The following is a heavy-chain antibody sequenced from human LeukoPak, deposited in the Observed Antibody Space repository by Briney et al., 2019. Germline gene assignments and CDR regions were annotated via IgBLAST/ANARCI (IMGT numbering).Heavy chain of an antibody. V-gene: IGHV3-7*01. CDR1: GFTFSSYW. CDR3: ARVYSYGYSYYYYYMDV. Sequence: GGSLRLSCAASGFTFSSYWMSWVRQAPGKGLEWVANIKQDGSEKYYVDSVKGRSTISRDNAKNSLYLQMNSLRAEDTAVYYCARVYSYGYSYYYYYMDVWGKGTTVTVSS. CDR2: IKQDGSEK. D-gene: IGHD5-18*01. J-gene: IGHJ6*03.